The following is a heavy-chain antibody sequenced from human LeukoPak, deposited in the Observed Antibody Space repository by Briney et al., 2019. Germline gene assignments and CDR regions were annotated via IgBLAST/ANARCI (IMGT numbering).Heavy chain of an antibody. J-gene: IGHJ4*02. D-gene: IGHD5-12*01. Sequence: GGSLRLSCAASGFTVSSNYMSWVRQAPGKGLEWVSAMSGSGGSTYYADSVKGRFTISRDNSKNTLYLQMNSLRAEDTAVYYCAKLNSGYDSGPGFLDYWGQGTLVTVSS. CDR1: GFTVSSNY. CDR3: AKLNSGYDSGPGFLDY. V-gene: IGHV3-23*01. CDR2: MSGSGGST.